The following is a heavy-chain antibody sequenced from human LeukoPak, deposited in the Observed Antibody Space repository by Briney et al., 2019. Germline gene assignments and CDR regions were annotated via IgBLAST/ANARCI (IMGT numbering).Heavy chain of an antibody. J-gene: IGHJ4*02. Sequence: GGSLRLSCAASGVIFCRYNMNWVRQAPGKGFEWVSSISGSSSYINYGDSVKGRFTISRDNAKNSLYLQMNSLRAEDTAVYYCARGYRSGYNIYWGQGTLVTVSS. CDR3: ARGYRSGYNIY. CDR2: ISGSSSYI. CDR1: GVIFCRYN. D-gene: IGHD3-3*01. V-gene: IGHV3-21*01.